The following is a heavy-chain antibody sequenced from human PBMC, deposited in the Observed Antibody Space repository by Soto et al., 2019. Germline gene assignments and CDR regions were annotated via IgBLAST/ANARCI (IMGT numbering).Heavy chain of an antibody. J-gene: IGHJ5*02. Sequence: ASVKVSCKASGYTFTSYYMHWVRQAPGQGLEWMGIINPSGGSTSYAQKFQGRVTMTRDTSTSTVYMELSSLRSEDTAVYYCARDLVVVVAATGGNWFDPWGQGTLVTVSS. CDR2: INPSGGST. D-gene: IGHD2-15*01. CDR3: ARDLVVVVAATGGNWFDP. V-gene: IGHV1-46*01. CDR1: GYTFTSYY.